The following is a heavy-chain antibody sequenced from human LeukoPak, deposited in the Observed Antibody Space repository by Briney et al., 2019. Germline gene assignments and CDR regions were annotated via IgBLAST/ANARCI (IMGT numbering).Heavy chain of an antibody. D-gene: IGHD3-22*01. CDR3: GQEPYYYPSHGHYSDY. CDR1: GFTFSSYG. Sequence: GGSLRLSCAASGFTFSSYGMHWVRQAPGKGLEWVAVISYDGSNKYYADSVKGRFTISRDNSKNTLYLQMNSLRAEDTAVYYCGQEPYYYPSHGHYSDYWGQGTLVTASS. V-gene: IGHV3-30*18. CDR2: ISYDGSNK. J-gene: IGHJ4*02.